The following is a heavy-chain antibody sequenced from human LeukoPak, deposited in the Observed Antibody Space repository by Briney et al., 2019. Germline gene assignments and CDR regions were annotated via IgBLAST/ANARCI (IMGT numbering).Heavy chain of an antibody. J-gene: IGHJ4*02. CDR2: IKEDGNEK. V-gene: IGHV3-7*01. CDR1: GFTFSDYW. CDR3: ARGKLDFAF. Sequence: GGSLRLSCEASGFTFSDYWMSWVRQAPGKGLEWVANIKEDGNEKYCVDSVKGRFTISRDNAKNAVYLQMNSLTAEDTAVYYCARGKLDFAFWGQGTLVTVSS. D-gene: IGHD3-9*01.